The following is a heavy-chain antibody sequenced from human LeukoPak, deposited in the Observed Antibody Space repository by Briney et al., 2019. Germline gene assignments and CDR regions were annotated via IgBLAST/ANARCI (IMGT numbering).Heavy chain of an antibody. J-gene: IGHJ3*02. Sequence: EASVKVSCKAPGYTFTGYYMHWVRQAPGQGLEWMGWINPNSGGTNYAQKFQGRVTMTRDTSISTAYMELSRLRSDDTAVYYCARERKGSYDTLTGYYKSDAFDIWGQGTMVTVSS. V-gene: IGHV1-2*02. CDR1: GYTFTGYY. CDR2: INPNSGGT. D-gene: IGHD3-9*01. CDR3: ARERKGSYDTLTGYYKSDAFDI.